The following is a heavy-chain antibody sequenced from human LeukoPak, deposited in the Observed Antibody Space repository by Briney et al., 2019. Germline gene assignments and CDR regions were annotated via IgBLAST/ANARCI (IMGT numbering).Heavy chain of an antibody. V-gene: IGHV3-48*02. D-gene: IGHD6-19*01. CDR3: ARSVIAVAGYDAFDI. J-gene: IGHJ3*02. CDR2: ISSRSFTI. Sequence: GGSLRLSCAASGFTFSAYSMNWVRQAPWKGLDWVSYISSRSFTIYYADSVKGRFTISRDNAKNSLYLEMNSLRDEDTAVYYCARSVIAVAGYDAFDIWGQGTVVTVSS. CDR1: GFTFSAYS.